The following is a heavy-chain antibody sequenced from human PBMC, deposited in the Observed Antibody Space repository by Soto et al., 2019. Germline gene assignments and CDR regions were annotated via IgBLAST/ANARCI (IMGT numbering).Heavy chain of an antibody. D-gene: IGHD5-12*01. J-gene: IGHJ3*02. V-gene: IGHV4-31*03. CDR3: ARVRSGYGDAFDI. CDR2: IYYSGST. Sequence: QVQLQESGPGLVKPSQTLSLTCTVSGGSISSGGYYWSWIRQHPGKGLEWIGYIYYSGSTYYNPSLKRRVXXSXDXXKNQFSLKLSSVTAADPAVYYCARVRSGYGDAFDIWGQGTMVTVSS. CDR1: GGSISSGGYY.